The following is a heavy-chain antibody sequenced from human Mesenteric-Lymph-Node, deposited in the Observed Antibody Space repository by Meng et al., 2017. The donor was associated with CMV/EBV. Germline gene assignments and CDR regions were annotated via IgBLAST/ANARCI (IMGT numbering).Heavy chain of an antibody. CDR3: ATRYCGSTSCYTPYVMDV. CDR1: GFNFNSYW. D-gene: IGHD2-2*02. V-gene: IGHV3-7*01. CDR2: INQGGSEK. Sequence: GESLKISCAASGFNFNSYWMSWVRQAPGKGLEWVAHINQGGSEKYHVGSVKGRFTISRDNAKNSLYLQMSSLRAEDTALYYCATRYCGSTSCYTPYVMDVWGQGTTVTVSS. J-gene: IGHJ6*02.